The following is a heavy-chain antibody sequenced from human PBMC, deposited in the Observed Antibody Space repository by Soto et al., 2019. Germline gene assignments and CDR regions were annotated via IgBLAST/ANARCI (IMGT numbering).Heavy chain of an antibody. J-gene: IGHJ4*02. CDR2: IYYSGST. V-gene: IGHV4-31*03. D-gene: IGHD3-10*01. CDR3: ARAKFDYYGSGRPFDY. Sequence: PSETLSLTCTVSGGSISSGGYYWSWIRQHPGKGLEWIGYIYYSGSTYYNPSLKSRVTISVDTSKNQFSLKLSSVTAADTAVYYCARAKFDYYGSGRPFDYWGQGTLVTVSS. CDR1: GGSISSGGYY.